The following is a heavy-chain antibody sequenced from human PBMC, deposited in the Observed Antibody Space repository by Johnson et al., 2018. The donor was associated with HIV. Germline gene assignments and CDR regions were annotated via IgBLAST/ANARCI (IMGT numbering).Heavy chain of an antibody. D-gene: IGHD6-13*01. Sequence: VHLVESGGGVVQPGRSLRLSCAASGFTFNTYGMPWVRQAPGKGLEWVAVIWYAGRTKYYADPVKGPFTTARDHSTNTLYLQRNSLRAEDTAGYYCARDFKDSSSRDAFDIWGQGTMVTVSS. V-gene: IGHV3-33*01. CDR3: ARDFKDSSSRDAFDI. CDR1: GFTFNTYG. J-gene: IGHJ3*02. CDR2: IWYAGRTK.